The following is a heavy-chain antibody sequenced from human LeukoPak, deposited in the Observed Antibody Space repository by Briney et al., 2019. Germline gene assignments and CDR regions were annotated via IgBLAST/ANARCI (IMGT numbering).Heavy chain of an antibody. Sequence: GGSLRLSCAASGFTFSSYAMTWVRQAXXXXXEWVSGIRDTGGGTYYADSVKGRFTISRDNSKNTLYLQMISLRAEDTAMYYCAKGNGGSYYSSVDYWGQGTLVTVSS. V-gene: IGHV3-23*01. CDR2: IRDTGGGT. D-gene: IGHD2-15*01. CDR1: GFTFSSYA. J-gene: IGHJ4*02. CDR3: AKGNGGSYYSSVDY.